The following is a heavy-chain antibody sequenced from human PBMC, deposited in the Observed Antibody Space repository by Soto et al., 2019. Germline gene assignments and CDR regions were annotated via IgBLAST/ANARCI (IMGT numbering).Heavy chain of an antibody. Sequence: QVHLQESGPGLVKPSETLSLTCTVSGGSISNYYWSWIRQPPGKGLEWIGFMSYRGTTNYNPSLKSRVTISVDTSKNQFSLKLSSVTAADTAVYYCASRDSSSWSIDCWGQGTLVTVSS. J-gene: IGHJ4*02. CDR3: ASRDSSSWSIDC. CDR1: GGSISNYY. CDR2: MSYRGTT. D-gene: IGHD6-13*01. V-gene: IGHV4-59*08.